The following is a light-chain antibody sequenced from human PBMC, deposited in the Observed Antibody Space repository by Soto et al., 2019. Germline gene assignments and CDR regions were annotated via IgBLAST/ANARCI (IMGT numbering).Light chain of an antibody. J-gene: IGKJ3*01. V-gene: IGKV4-1*01. CDR2: WAS. CDR1: QRVLYSSNNKNY. CDR3: QQYYSTPPVT. Sequence: DIVMTQSPDSLAVSLGERATINCKSSQRVLYSSNNKNYLAWYQQKPGQPPKLLIYWASTRESGVPDRFSGSGSGTDVTLTISSLQAEDVAVYYCQQYYSTPPVTFGPGTKVDIK.